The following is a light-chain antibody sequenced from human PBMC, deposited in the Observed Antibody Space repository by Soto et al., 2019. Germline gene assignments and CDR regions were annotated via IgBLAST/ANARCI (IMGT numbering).Light chain of an antibody. CDR1: SSDVGGYNY. J-gene: IGLJ1*01. CDR3: SSYTTSNTRQIV. CDR2: DVS. V-gene: IGLV2-14*01. Sequence: QSALIQPASVSGSPGQSITISCTGTSSDVGGYNYVSWYQQHPGEAPKFMIYDVSNRPSGVSNRFSGSKSGNTASLTISGLQAEDEADYYCSSYTTSNTRQIVFGTGTKVTVL.